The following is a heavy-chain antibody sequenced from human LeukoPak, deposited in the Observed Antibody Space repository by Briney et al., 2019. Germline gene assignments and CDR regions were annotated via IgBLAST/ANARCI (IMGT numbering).Heavy chain of an antibody. V-gene: IGHV3-30-3*02. Sequence: PGRSLRLSCAASGFTFSSYAMHWVRQAPGKGLEWVAVISYDGSNKYYADSVKGRFTISRDNSKNTLYLQMNSLRAEDTAVYYCAKMASRSDSSGYYPHLEYFQHWGQGTLVTVSS. CDR1: GFTFSSYA. D-gene: IGHD3-22*01. CDR3: AKMASRSDSSGYYPHLEYFQH. J-gene: IGHJ1*01. CDR2: ISYDGSNK.